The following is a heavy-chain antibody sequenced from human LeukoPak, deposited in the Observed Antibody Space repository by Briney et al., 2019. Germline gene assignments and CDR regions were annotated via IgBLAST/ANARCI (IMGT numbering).Heavy chain of an antibody. CDR3: APTGQQLVDGDWFDP. Sequence: GASVKVSCKASGYTFTGYYMHWVRQAPGQGLEWMGWINPNSGGTNYAQKFQGRVTMTRDTSISTAYMELSRLRSDDTAVYYCAPTGQQLVDGDWFDPWGQGTLVTVSS. J-gene: IGHJ5*02. D-gene: IGHD6-13*01. CDR1: GYTFTGYY. CDR2: INPNSGGT. V-gene: IGHV1-2*02.